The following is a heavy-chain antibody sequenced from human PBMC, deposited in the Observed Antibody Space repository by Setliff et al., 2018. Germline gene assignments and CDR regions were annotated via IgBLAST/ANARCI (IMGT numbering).Heavy chain of an antibody. CDR3: ARVNGAGFDP. J-gene: IGHJ5*02. CDR1: GGSISSGDYY. Sequence: SETLSLTCTVSGGSISSGDYYWSWIRQPPGKGLEWIGYIYYSGSTYYNPSLKSRVTISMDTSKNQFSLKVSSVTAADTAVYYCARVNGAGFDPWGQGTLVTVSS. V-gene: IGHV4-30-4*08. D-gene: IGHD4-17*01. CDR2: IYYSGST.